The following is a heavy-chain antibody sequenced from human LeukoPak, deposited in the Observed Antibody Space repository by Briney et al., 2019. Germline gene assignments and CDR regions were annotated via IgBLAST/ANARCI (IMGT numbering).Heavy chain of an antibody. CDR1: GFTSTSYS. CDR3: TRSVVTTADFDY. V-gene: IGHV3-23*01. Sequence: PGGSLRLSCAASGFTSTSYSMTWVRQAPGKGLQWVSAISGSGGNTYYADSVKGRFTISRDNSKSTLYLHLNIPRPEDTAMYYCTRSVVTTADFDYWGQGTLVTVSS. D-gene: IGHD2-21*02. CDR2: ISGSGGNT. J-gene: IGHJ4*02.